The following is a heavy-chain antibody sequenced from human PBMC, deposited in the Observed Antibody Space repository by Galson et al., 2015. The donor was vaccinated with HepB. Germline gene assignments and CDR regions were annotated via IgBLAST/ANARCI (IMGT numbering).Heavy chain of an antibody. CDR3: ARDRPVVPAARGEDAFDI. CDR2: ISSSGSTI. V-gene: IGHV3-11*01. D-gene: IGHD2-2*01. CDR1: GFTFSDYY. J-gene: IGHJ3*02. Sequence: SLRLSCAASGFTFSDYYMSWFRQAPGKGLEWVSYISSSGSTIYYADSGKGRFTIARDNAKNSLYLQMNSLRAEDTAVYYCARDRPVVPAARGEDAFDIWGQGTMVTVSS.